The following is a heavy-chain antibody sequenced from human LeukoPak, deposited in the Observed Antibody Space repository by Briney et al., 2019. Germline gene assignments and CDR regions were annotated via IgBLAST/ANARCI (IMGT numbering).Heavy chain of an antibody. V-gene: IGHV3-48*03. CDR2: ISSSGSTI. D-gene: IGHD3-22*01. CDR1: GFTFSGYA. Sequence: GGSLRLSCAASGFTFSGYAMNWVRQAPGKGLEWVSYISSSGSTIYYADSVKGRFTISRDNAKNSLYLQMNSLRAEDTAVYYCARERDSSGFYWGQGTLVTVSS. J-gene: IGHJ4*02. CDR3: ARERDSSGFY.